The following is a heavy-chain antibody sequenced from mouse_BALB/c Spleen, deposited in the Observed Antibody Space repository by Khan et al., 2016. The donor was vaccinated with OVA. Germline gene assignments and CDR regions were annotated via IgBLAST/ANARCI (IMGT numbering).Heavy chain of an antibody. Sequence: QVQLQQSGAELARPGASVKMSCKASGYTFTTYTMHWVKQRPGQGLEWIGYINPSNGYTNYNQKFKDKSTLTADKSSSPAYMQLSSLTSDYSAVYYCARGGAYYRSDGWFSYWGQGTLVTVSA. D-gene: IGHD2-14*01. V-gene: IGHV1-4*01. CDR3: ARGGAYYRSDGWFSY. J-gene: IGHJ3*01. CDR2: INPSNGYT. CDR1: GYTFTTYT.